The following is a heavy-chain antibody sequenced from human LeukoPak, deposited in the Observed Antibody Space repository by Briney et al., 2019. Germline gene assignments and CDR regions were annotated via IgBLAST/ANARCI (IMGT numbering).Heavy chain of an antibody. J-gene: IGHJ6*03. CDR2: IRYDGSNK. Sequence: GGSLRLSCAASGFTSSSYGMHWVRQAPGKGLEWVAFIRYDGSNKYYADSVKGRFTISRDNSKNTLYLQMNSLRAEDTAVYYCAKTPNRVRYFDWDYYYYMDVWGKGTTVTISS. CDR1: GFTSSSYG. CDR3: AKTPNRVRYFDWDYYYYMDV. V-gene: IGHV3-30*02. D-gene: IGHD3-9*01.